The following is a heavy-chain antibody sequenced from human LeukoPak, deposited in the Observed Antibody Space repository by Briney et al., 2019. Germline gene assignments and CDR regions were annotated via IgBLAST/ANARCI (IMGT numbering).Heavy chain of an antibody. J-gene: IGHJ4*02. Sequence: GGSLRLSCSASGFTFSNHAMHWVRQAPGKGLEYVSAISTNGGTTYYADSVKGRFTISRDNSKNTLYLQMSSLRAEDTAVYYCVRYYYESSGYRRYFDYWGQGTLVTVSS. V-gene: IGHV3-64D*06. CDR1: GFTFSNHA. CDR2: ISTNGGTT. D-gene: IGHD3-22*01. CDR3: VRYYYESSGYRRYFDY.